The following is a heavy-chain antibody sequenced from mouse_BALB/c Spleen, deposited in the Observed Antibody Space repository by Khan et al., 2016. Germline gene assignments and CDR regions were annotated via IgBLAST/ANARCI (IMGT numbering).Heavy chain of an antibody. Sequence: EVQLVESGPGLVKPSQSLSLTCTVTGYSITSDYAWNWIRQFPGNKLEWMGYISYSGSTSYNPSLKSRISITRDTYKNQFFLQLNSVTTEDTATXYCATTVLAPRFAYWGQGTLVTVSA. CDR3: ATTVLAPRFAY. D-gene: IGHD1-1*01. CDR2: ISYSGST. CDR1: GYSITSDYA. V-gene: IGHV3-2*02. J-gene: IGHJ3*01.